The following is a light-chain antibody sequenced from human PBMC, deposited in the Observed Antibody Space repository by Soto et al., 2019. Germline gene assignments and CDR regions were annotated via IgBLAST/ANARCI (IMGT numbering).Light chain of an antibody. V-gene: IGLV1-40*01. CDR3: QSYDSSLFYV. Sequence: QSVLTQPPSVSGAPGQRVTISCTGSSSNIGAGYDVHWYQQLPGTAPKLLIYGNSNRPSGVPERFSGSKSVTSASLAITGLQAEDEADYYCQSYDSSLFYVFGTGTKVTVL. CDR2: GNS. J-gene: IGLJ1*01. CDR1: SSNIGAGYD.